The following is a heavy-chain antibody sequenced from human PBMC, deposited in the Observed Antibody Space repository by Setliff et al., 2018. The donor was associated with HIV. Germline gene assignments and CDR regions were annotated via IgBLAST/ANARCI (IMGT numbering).Heavy chain of an antibody. V-gene: IGHV7-4-1*02. CDR1: GYTFSNYA. CDR3: ARGPPSQVDY. J-gene: IGHJ4*02. Sequence: ASVKVSCKASGYTFSNYAINWVRQAPGQGLEWMGWINTDTGNPTYAQGFTGRFVFSLDTSVNTAYLQISSLKTEDSAVYYCARGPPSQVDYWGQGTLVTVSS. CDR2: INTDTGNP.